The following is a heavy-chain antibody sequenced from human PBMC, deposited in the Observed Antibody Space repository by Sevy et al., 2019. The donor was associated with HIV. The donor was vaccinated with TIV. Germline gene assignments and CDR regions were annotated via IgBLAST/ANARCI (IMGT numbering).Heavy chain of an antibody. CDR2: MNPDSGNT. J-gene: IGHJ6*02. CDR1: GYIFTNYE. CDR3: AVVPYDSSPEYYYYYGMDV. D-gene: IGHD3-3*01. V-gene: IGHV1-8*01. Sequence: ASVKVSCKASGYIFTNYEINWVRQATGQGLEWLGRMNPDSGNTDYAQKFQGRVTMTRNTSISTAYMELSSLRSEDTAVYFCAVVPYDSSPEYYYYYGMDVWGQGTPVTVSS.